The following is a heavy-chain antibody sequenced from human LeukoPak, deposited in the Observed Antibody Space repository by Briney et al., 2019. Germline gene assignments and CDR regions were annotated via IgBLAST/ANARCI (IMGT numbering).Heavy chain of an antibody. Sequence: SETLSLTCTLSGGSISSYYWSWIRQPPGKGLEWIGSIYYSGSTYYNPSLKSRVTISVDTSKNQFSLKLSSVTAADTAVYYCARGLYYYDSSGYYHSIFDYWGQGTLVTVSS. V-gene: IGHV4-59*12. D-gene: IGHD3-22*01. J-gene: IGHJ4*02. CDR2: IYYSGST. CDR1: GGSISSYY. CDR3: ARGLYYYDSSGYYHSIFDY.